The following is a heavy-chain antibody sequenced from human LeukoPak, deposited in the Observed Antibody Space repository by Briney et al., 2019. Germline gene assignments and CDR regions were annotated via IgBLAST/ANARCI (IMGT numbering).Heavy chain of an antibody. J-gene: IGHJ4*02. V-gene: IGHV3-66*01. Sequence: GGSLRLSCAASGFTFSSYAMNWVRRAPGKGLEWVSVIYSGGSTYYADSVKGRFTISRDNSKNTVYLQINSLRAEDTAVYYCARKRWLQGAFDYWGQGTLVTVSS. CDR2: IYSGGST. D-gene: IGHD5-24*01. CDR3: ARKRWLQGAFDY. CDR1: GFTFSSYA.